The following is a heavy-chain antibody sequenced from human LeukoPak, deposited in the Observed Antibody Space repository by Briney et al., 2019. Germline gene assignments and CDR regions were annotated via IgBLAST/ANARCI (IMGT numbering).Heavy chain of an antibody. CDR2: ISYDGSNK. D-gene: IGHD1-26*01. CDR1: GFTFSSYA. J-gene: IGHJ4*02. Sequence: PGGSLRLSCAASGFTFSSYAMHWVRQAPGKGLEWVAVISYDGSNKYYADSVKGRFTISRDNAKNSLYLQMNSLRAEDTAVYYCARLTPEVLRGRGSYGFDYWGQGTLVTVSS. V-gene: IGHV3-30*04. CDR3: ARLTPEVLRGRGSYGFDY.